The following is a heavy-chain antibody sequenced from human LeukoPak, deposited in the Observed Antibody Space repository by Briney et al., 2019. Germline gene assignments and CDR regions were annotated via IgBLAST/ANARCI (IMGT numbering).Heavy chain of an antibody. CDR3: ARVLVTYYYVDYYMDV. J-gene: IGHJ6*03. Sequence: GASVKVSCKASGYTFTSYGISWVRQAPGQGLEWMGWISAYNGNTNYAQKLQGRVTMTTDTSTSTAYMELRSLRSDDTAVYYCARVLVTYYYVDYYMDVWGKGTTVTVSS. CDR2: ISAYNGNT. CDR1: GYTFTSYG. V-gene: IGHV1-18*01. D-gene: IGHD3-10*02.